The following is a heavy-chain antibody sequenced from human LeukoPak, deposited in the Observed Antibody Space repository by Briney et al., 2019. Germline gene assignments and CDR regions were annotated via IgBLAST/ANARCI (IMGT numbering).Heavy chain of an antibody. CDR1: GYTFTGYY. Sequence: ASVKVSCKASGYTFTGYYMHWVRQAPGQGLEWMGWINPNSGGTNYAQKFQGWVTMTRDTSISTAYMELSRLRSDDTAVYYCARDRFTIVRGVIPNWFDPWGQGTLVTVSS. J-gene: IGHJ5*02. CDR3: ARDRFTIVRGVIPNWFDP. D-gene: IGHD3-10*01. CDR2: INPNSGGT. V-gene: IGHV1-2*04.